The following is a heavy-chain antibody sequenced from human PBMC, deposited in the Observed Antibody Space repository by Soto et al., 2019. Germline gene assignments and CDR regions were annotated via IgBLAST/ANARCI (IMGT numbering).Heavy chain of an antibody. CDR3: ARELGYCSGGSCYMDGAFDF. J-gene: IGHJ3*01. V-gene: IGHV3-23*01. CDR2: ISGSGDST. D-gene: IGHD2-15*01. Sequence: EVQLWESGGGLVQPGGSLRLSCAASGSTLSSYAMSWVRQAPGKGLEWVSVISGSGDSTYYADSVKGRFTISRDNSKNTLYVQMNSLRAEDTAVYYCARELGYCSGGSCYMDGAFDFWGQGTMVTVSS. CDR1: GSTLSSYA.